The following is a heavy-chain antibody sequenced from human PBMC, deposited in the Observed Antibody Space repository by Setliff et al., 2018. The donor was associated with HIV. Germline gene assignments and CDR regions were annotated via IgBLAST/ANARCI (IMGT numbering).Heavy chain of an antibody. D-gene: IGHD3-22*01. CDR1: GGSISGYY. Sequence: SETLSLTCTVSGGSISGYYWSWIRQPPGKGLEWIGYIYTSGSTSYNPSLKSRVTISVDTSKSQFSLNLSSVTAADTAVYYCASLFHDTSAPWLYYFDHWGQGTLVTVSS. CDR2: IYTSGST. V-gene: IGHV4-4*08. CDR3: ASLFHDTSAPWLYYFDH. J-gene: IGHJ4*02.